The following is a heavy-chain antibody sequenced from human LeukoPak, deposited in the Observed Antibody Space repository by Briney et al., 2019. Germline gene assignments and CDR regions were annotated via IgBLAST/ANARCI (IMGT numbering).Heavy chain of an antibody. J-gene: IGHJ5*02. Sequence: SETLSLTCTVSGGSISTGSYYWSWIRQHPGKGLEWIGYIYSSGSTYYKPSLKSRVTISVDTSKNQFSLKLSSLTAADTAVYYCARDDKGGWFDPWGQGTLVTVSS. CDR3: ARDDKGGWFDP. V-gene: IGHV4-31*03. CDR2: IYSSGST. CDR1: GGSISTGSYY. D-gene: IGHD3-16*01.